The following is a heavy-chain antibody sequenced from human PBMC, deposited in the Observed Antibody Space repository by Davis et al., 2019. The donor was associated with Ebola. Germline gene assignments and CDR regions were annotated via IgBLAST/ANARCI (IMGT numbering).Heavy chain of an antibody. CDR2: ISSSSSYT. CDR1: GFVFSSYV. D-gene: IGHD6-19*01. Sequence: GESLMIPCAASGFVFSSYVMSWVRQAPGKGLEWVSYISSSSSYTNYADSVKGRFTISRDNSKNTLHLQMNSLGVEDTAIYYCAKDTSNVWFDVWGQGTMVTVAS. CDR3: AKDTSNVWFDV. J-gene: IGHJ3*01. V-gene: IGHV3-23*01.